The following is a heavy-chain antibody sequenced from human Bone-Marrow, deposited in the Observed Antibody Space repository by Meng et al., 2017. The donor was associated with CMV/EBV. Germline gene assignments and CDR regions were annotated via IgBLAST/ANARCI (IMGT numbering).Heavy chain of an antibody. CDR3: ARVDSSGWYGMDV. CDR2: IYYSGST. D-gene: IGHD6-19*01. V-gene: IGHV4-59*01. Sequence: SETLSLTCTVSGGSISSYYWSWIRQPPGKGLEWIGYIYYSGSTSYNPSLQSRVTISVDTSKNQFSLKLSSVTAADTAVYYCARVDSSGWYGMDVWGQGTTVTGSS. J-gene: IGHJ6*01. CDR1: GGSISSYY.